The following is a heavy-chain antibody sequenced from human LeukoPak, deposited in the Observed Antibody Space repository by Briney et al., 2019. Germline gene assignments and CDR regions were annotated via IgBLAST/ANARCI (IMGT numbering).Heavy chain of an antibody. CDR3: ARDLTYYDILTGFQN. D-gene: IGHD3-9*01. J-gene: IGHJ4*02. V-gene: IGHV4-4*07. Sequence: SETLSLTCTVSGGSISSYYWSWIRQPAGKGLEWIGRIYTSGSTNYNPSLKSRVTMSVDTSKNQFSLMLSSVTAADTAVYYCARDLTYYDILTGFQNWGQGTLVTVSS. CDR1: GGSISSYY. CDR2: IYTSGST.